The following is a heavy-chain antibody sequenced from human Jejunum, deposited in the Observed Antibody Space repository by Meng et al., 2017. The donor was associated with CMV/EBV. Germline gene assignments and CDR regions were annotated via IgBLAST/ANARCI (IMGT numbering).Heavy chain of an antibody. J-gene: IGHJ4*02. CDR2: IRNKVKSYTT. CDR3: ATLGYCSGARCYNSDY. CDR1: FSDHD. Sequence: FSDHDMDWVRQAPGKGLEWVGRIRNKVKSYTTEYAASVKGRFTISRDDSKNSLYLQMNSLKTEDTAIYYCATLGYCSGARCYNSDYWGQGTLVTVSS. V-gene: IGHV3-72*01. D-gene: IGHD2-2*02.